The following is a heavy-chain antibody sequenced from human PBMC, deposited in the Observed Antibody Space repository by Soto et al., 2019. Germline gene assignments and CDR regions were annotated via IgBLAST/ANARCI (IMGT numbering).Heavy chain of an antibody. CDR2: ISSSSSTI. V-gene: IGHV3-48*01. Sequence: EVQLVESGGGLVQPGGSLRLSCAASGFTFSSYSMNWVRQAPGKGLEWVSYISSSSSTIYYADSVKGRFTISRDNAKNSLYLQMNSLRAEDTAVYYCARDVNDDPYYYYYMDVWGKGTTVTVSS. J-gene: IGHJ6*03. CDR1: GFTFSSYS. CDR3: ARDVNDDPYYYYYMDV. D-gene: IGHD3-3*01.